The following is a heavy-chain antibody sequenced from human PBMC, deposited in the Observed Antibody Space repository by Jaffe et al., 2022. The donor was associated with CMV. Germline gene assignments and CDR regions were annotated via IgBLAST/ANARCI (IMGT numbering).Heavy chain of an antibody. V-gene: IGHV4-39*01. D-gene: IGHD4-17*01. CDR3: ARQGPDYGYYMDV. CDR1: GGSISSSSYY. Sequence: QLQLQESGPGLVKPSETLSLTCTVSGGSISSSSYYWGWIRQPPGKGLEWIGSIYYSGSTYYNPSLKSRVTISVDTSKNQFSLKLSSVTAADTAVYYCARQGPDYGYYMDVWGKGTTVTVSS. CDR2: IYYSGST. J-gene: IGHJ6*03.